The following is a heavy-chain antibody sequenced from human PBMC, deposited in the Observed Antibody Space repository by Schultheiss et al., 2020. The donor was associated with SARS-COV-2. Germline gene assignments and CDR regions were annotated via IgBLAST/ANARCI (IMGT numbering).Heavy chain of an antibody. J-gene: IGHJ5*02. Sequence: ASVKVSCKASGYTFTSYDINWVRQATGQGLEWMGWMNPNSGGTNYAQKFQGWVTMTRETSISTAYMELSRLRSDDTAVYYCARGHYDFLGKPFDPWGQGTLVTVSS. D-gene: IGHD3-3*01. CDR3: ARGHYDFLGKPFDP. V-gene: IGHV1-2*04. CDR2: MNPNSGGT. CDR1: GYTFTSYD.